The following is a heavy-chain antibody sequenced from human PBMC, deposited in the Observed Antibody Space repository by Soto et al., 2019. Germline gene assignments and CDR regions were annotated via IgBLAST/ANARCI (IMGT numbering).Heavy chain of an antibody. D-gene: IGHD3-16*01. V-gene: IGHV4-31*01. CDR1: GGSISSGVYY. CDR3: ASDLGNGMDF. J-gene: IGHJ6*02. CDR2: IYYIGIT. Sequence: QVQLQESGPGLVKPSQTLSLTCTVSGGSISSGVYYWSWIRPHPGKGLECIGHIYYIGITYYNPSLKSLLSISRATAKNQSSLSLTAVTAAETAVYYCASDLGNGMDFWGQGTKLTVSS.